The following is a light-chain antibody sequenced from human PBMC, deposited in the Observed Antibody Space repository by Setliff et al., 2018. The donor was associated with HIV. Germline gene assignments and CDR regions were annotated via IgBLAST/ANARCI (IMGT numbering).Light chain of an antibody. CDR2: EVS. J-gene: IGLJ3*02. Sequence: QSALTQPASVSGSPGQSITVSCTGTSSDVGAYNYVSWYQQHPGKAPKLMIHEVSNRPSGVSNRFSGSKSGNTASLTISGLQAEDEADYYCGSYTTNNTVVFGGGTKVTVL. CDR1: SSDVGAYNY. V-gene: IGLV2-14*01. CDR3: GSYTTNNTVV.